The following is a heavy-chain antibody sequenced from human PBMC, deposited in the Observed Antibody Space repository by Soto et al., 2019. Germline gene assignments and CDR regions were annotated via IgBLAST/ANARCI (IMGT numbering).Heavy chain of an antibody. V-gene: IGHV1-69*01. J-gene: IGHJ6*02. CDR1: GGTFSSYA. D-gene: IGHD6-6*01. CDR3: ARENSSSSLYYYYGMDV. CDR2: IIPIFRTA. Sequence: QVQLVQSGAEVKKPGSSVKVSCKASGGTFSSYAISWVRQAPGQGLERMGGIIPIFRTANYAQKFQGRVTITADESTSTAYMELSSLRSEDTAVYYCARENSSSSLYYYYGMDVWGQGTTVTVSS.